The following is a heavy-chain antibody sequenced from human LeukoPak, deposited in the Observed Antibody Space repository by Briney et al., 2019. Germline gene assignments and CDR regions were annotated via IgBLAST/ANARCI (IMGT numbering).Heavy chain of an antibody. V-gene: IGHV3-53*01. CDR2: IYSGGST. CDR1: GFTVSSNY. J-gene: IGHJ4*02. D-gene: IGHD6-13*01. CDR3: ARVRKYSSSWYLDY. Sequence: GGSLRLSYAASGFTVSSNYMSWVRQAPGKGLEWVSVIYSGGSTYYADSVKGRFTISRDNSKNTLYLQMNSLRAEDTAVYYCARVRKYSSSWYLDYWGQGTLVTVSS.